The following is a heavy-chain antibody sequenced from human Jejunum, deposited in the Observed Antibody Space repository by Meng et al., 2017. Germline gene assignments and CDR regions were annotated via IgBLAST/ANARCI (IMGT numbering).Heavy chain of an antibody. CDR3: ARNGAYSADH. Sequence: QVQRPGAGPGLVGPSGILSLACAVSGASISSGYWWSWVRQPPGKGLEWIGEIHHGGDTNYNPSLKSRVTISVDKSNNQYSLRLTSVTAADTAMYYCARNGAYSADHWGQGTLVTVSS. D-gene: IGHD2-15*01. CDR2: IHHGGDT. V-gene: IGHV4-4*02. CDR1: GASISSGYW. J-gene: IGHJ4*02.